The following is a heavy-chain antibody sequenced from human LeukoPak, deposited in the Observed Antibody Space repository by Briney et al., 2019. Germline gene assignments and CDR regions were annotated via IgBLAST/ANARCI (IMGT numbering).Heavy chain of an antibody. J-gene: IGHJ4*02. CDR2: IYYSGTT. CDR3: ARTYSSGWYRYFDY. CDR1: GGSISSSPYY. V-gene: IGHV4-39*07. Sequence: SETLSLTCTVSGGSISSSPYYWGWIRQPPGKGLEWIGSIYYSGTTHYNPSLESRVTISVDTSKNQFSLRLSSVTAADTAVYYCARTYSSGWYRYFDYWGQGILVTVSS. D-gene: IGHD6-19*01.